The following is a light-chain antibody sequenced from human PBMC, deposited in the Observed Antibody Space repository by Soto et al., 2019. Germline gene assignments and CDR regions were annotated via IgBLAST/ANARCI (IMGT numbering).Light chain of an antibody. J-gene: IGKJ5*01. CDR3: QQYNSYSIT. CDR2: DDS. CDR1: QSISSW. Sequence: DIQMTQAPSPLSASVGDRVTITCRARQSISSWLAWYQQKTGKAPKILIYDDSSLESGVPSRFSGSGSGTELTLTISRLQPDDFATYYCQQYNSYSITFGQGTRLEIK. V-gene: IGKV1-5*01.